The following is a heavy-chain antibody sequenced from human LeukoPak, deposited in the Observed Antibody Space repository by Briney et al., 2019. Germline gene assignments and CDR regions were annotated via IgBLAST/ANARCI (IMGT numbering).Heavy chain of an antibody. CDR3: AKALSSSWYQPIDY. Sequence: PGGSLRLSCAASGFTFSSYAMSWVRQAPGKGLEWVSAISGSGGSTYYADSVKGRFTISRDNSKNTLYLQMNSLRAEDTAVYYCAKALSSSWYQPIDYWGQGTLVTVSP. V-gene: IGHV3-23*01. CDR1: GFTFSSYA. J-gene: IGHJ4*02. D-gene: IGHD6-13*01. CDR2: ISGSGGST.